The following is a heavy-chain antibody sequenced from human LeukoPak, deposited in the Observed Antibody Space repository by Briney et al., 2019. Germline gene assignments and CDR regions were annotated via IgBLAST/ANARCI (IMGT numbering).Heavy chain of an antibody. CDR1: GFTLSSYA. D-gene: IGHD3-22*01. CDR2: ISSNGGYI. J-gene: IGHJ4*02. V-gene: IGHV3-64*01. CDR3: ARDEYYYDSSGYYPDY. Sequence: GGSLRLSCAASGFTLSSYAMHWVRQAPGKGLEYISTISSNGGYIYYANSMKGRFTISRDNSKNTLYLQMNSLRAEDTAVYYCARDEYYYDSSGYYPDYWGQGTLVTVS.